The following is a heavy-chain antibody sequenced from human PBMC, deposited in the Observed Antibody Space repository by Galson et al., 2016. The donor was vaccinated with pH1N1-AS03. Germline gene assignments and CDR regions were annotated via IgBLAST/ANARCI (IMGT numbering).Heavy chain of an antibody. CDR2: ISGSGDST. V-gene: IGHV3-23*01. CDR3: AKADCSSSSCYRCNY. Sequence: LRLSCAASGFTFSNYALNWVRQAPGKGLEWVSIISGSGDSTKYANSVKGRLTISRDNSKNTLYLQMNSLRAEDTAVYYCAKADCSSSSCYRCNYWGQGSLVTVSS. J-gene: IGHJ4*02. CDR1: GFTFSNYA. D-gene: IGHD2-2*01.